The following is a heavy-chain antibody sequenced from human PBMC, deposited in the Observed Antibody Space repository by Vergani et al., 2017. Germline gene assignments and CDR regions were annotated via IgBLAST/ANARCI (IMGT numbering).Heavy chain of an antibody. CDR2: IQKDGIDK. V-gene: IGHV3-30*02. D-gene: IGHD2-2*01. Sequence: QVQLVESGGGVVQPGESLRLSCAASGFPFSTYGMHWVRQAPGKGLEWVAFIQKDGIDKFYADSVRGRFTISRDISKNMLSLEMHSLRPEDTAVYYCANSYCSSLSCYAFYGMEVWGQGTTVTVSS. CDR3: ANSYCSSLSCYAFYGMEV. CDR1: GFPFSTYG. J-gene: IGHJ6*02.